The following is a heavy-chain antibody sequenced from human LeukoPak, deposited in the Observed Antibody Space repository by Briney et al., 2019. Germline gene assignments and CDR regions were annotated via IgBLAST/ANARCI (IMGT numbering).Heavy chain of an antibody. J-gene: IGHJ4*02. V-gene: IGHV1-2*02. CDR1: GYNLTGYY. Sequence: ASVKVSCKASGYNLTGYYIHWVRQAPGQGLEWMGWIHPNSGGTNYAQKFQGRLTMTRDTSISTAYMELSRLRSDDTAVYFCARGFSGPATPYFDYWAQGTLVTVSS. D-gene: IGHD2-15*01. CDR2: IHPNSGGT. CDR3: ARGFSGPATPYFDY.